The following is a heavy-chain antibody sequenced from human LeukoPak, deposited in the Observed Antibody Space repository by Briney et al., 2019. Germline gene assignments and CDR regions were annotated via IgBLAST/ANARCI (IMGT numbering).Heavy chain of an antibody. Sequence: SETLSLTCAVYGGSSSGYYWSWIRQPPGKGLEWIGEINHSGSTNYNPSLKSRVTISVDTSKNQFSLKLSSVTAADTAVYYCARDPMIGGRRFDPWGQGTLVTVSS. V-gene: IGHV4-34*01. J-gene: IGHJ5*02. CDR3: ARDPMIGGRRFDP. CDR1: GGSSSGYY. CDR2: INHSGST. D-gene: IGHD3-22*01.